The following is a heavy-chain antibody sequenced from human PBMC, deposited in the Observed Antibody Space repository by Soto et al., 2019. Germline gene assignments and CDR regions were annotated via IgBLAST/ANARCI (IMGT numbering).Heavy chain of an antibody. Sequence: PSETLSLTCTVSGGSISSGGYYWSWIRQHPGKGLEWIGYIYYSGSTYYNPSLKSRVTISVDTSKNQFSLKLSSVTAADTAVYYCARGYYDSSGYSYDAFDIWGQGTMVTVSS. V-gene: IGHV4-31*03. J-gene: IGHJ3*02. CDR1: GGSISSGGYY. CDR2: IYYSGST. CDR3: ARGYYDSSGYSYDAFDI. D-gene: IGHD3-22*01.